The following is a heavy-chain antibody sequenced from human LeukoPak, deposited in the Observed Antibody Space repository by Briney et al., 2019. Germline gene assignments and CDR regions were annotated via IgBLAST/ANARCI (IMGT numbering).Heavy chain of an antibody. Sequence: ASVKVSCKASGYTFSSYGISWVRQAPGQGLEWMGWINPYNGNTNYAQNLQGRATMTTDTSTSTAYMELRSLRSDDTAVYYCARGGDYVMIDYWGQGTVVTVSS. CDR3: ARGGDYVMIDY. CDR2: INPYNGNT. V-gene: IGHV1-18*01. J-gene: IGHJ4*02. D-gene: IGHD4-17*01. CDR1: GYTFSSYG.